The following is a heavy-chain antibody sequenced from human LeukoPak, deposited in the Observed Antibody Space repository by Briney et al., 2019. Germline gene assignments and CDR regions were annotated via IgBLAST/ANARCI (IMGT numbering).Heavy chain of an antibody. V-gene: IGHV1-2*02. CDR2: INPNSGGT. J-gene: IGHJ6*03. Sequence: ASVKASCKASGYTFTGYYMHWVRQAPGQGLEWMGWINPNSGGTNSAQKFQGRVTMTRDTSISTAYMELSRLRSDDTAVYYCARDRNTAMPTDYYYYMDVWGKGTTVTVSS. CDR1: GYTFTGYY. CDR3: ARDRNTAMPTDYYYYMDV. D-gene: IGHD5-18*01.